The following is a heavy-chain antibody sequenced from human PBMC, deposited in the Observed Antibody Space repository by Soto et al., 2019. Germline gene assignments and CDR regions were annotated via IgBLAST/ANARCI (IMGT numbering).Heavy chain of an antibody. CDR3: AIGSTYSGEFEF. CDR1: GGTFSSYA. V-gene: IGHV1-69*01. Sequence: QVQLVQSGAEVKKPGSSVKVSCTASGGTFSSYAVSWVRQAPGQGLEWMGAFVPIVGTADYALNFQGRITILADESTNTGYVELSSLRSEDTAVYYCAIGSTYSGEFEFWGQGTLVTVSS. D-gene: IGHD1-26*01. J-gene: IGHJ4*02. CDR2: FVPIVGTA.